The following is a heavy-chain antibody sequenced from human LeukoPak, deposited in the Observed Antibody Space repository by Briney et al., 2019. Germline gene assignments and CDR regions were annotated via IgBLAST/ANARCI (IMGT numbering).Heavy chain of an antibody. CDR3: ARRGRWNDFDY. CDR2: IYYSGST. D-gene: IGHD1-1*01. J-gene: IGHJ4*02. V-gene: IGHV4-39*01. CDR1: GGSISSSSYY. Sequence: PSETLSLTCTVSGGSISSSSYYWGWIRQPPGKGLEWIGSIYYSGSTYYNPSLKSRVTISVDTSKNQFSLKLSSVTAADTAVYYCARRGRWNDFDYWGQGTLVTVSS.